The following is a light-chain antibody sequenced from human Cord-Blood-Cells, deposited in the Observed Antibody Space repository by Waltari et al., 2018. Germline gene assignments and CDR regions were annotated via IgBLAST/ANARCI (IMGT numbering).Light chain of an antibody. Sequence: DIQMTXSPSSLSXSVGDRVTXTCQTSQDISNYLNWYQQKPGKAPKLLIYDASNLETGVPSRFNGSGAGTDFTFTISSLQPEDIATYYCQQYDNLPSITFGQGTRLEIK. CDR1: QDISNY. CDR2: DAS. CDR3: QQYDNLPSIT. V-gene: IGKV1-33*01. J-gene: IGKJ5*01.